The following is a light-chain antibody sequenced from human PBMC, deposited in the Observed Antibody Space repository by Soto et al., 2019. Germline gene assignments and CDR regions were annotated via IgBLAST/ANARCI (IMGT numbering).Light chain of an antibody. CDR2: AAS. V-gene: IGKV1-17*01. J-gene: IGKJ2*01. CDR1: QGIGNN. CDR3: LQHHSYPYT. Sequence: DIQMTQSPSSLSASVGDRVTITCRASQGIGNNLGWYQQKVGRAPKRLIYAASSLESGVPSRFSGRGSGTEFTLTISSLQPEDFATYYCLQHHSYPYTFGQGTKLEIK.